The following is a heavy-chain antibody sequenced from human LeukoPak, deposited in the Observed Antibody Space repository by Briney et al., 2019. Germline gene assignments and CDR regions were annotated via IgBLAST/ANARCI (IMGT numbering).Heavy chain of an antibody. V-gene: IGHV3-53*01. J-gene: IGHJ4*02. CDR2: IYSGGST. D-gene: IGHD1-26*01. Sequence: GGSLRLSCAASGFTVSSNYMGWVRQAPGKGLEWVSVIYSGGSTYYADSVKGRFTISRDNSKNTLYLQMSSLRAEDTAVYYCARGRSGSYYDYWGQGTLVTVSS. CDR1: GFTVSSNY. CDR3: ARGRSGSYYDY.